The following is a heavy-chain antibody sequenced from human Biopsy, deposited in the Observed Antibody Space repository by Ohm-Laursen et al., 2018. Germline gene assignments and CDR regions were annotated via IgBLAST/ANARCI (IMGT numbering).Heavy chain of an antibody. V-gene: IGHV3-11*01. J-gene: IGHJ4*02. CDR1: GGSFTYYY. CDR2: ISAAGPAM. Sequence: GTLSLTCTVSGGSFTYYYWSWIRQAPGKGLEWISYISAAGPAMFYADSVRGRFTISRDNANNLLYLQMDSLRAEDTAVYYCARRRPIDYWGQGILVTVSS. CDR3: ARRRPIDY.